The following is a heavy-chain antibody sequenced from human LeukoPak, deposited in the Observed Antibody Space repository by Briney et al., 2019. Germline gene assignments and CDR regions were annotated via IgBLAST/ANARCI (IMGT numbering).Heavy chain of an antibody. D-gene: IGHD6-13*01. V-gene: IGHV1-69*13. Sequence: ASVKVSFTASVGTFSNHAVSWVRQAPGQGLEWMGVIIPISSTATYAQNFQGRVTITADEYTSTVYMELSRLTSEDTAVYYCARWAGESTIWYPALFDYWGQGTLVTVSS. CDR1: VGTFSNHA. CDR3: ARWAGESTIWYPALFDY. J-gene: IGHJ4*02. CDR2: IIPISSTA.